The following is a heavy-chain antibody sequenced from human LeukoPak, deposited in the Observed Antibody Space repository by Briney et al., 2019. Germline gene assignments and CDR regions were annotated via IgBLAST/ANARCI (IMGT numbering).Heavy chain of an antibody. CDR1: GFTFSNLW. CDR3: ARGFAVNWFDP. D-gene: IGHD3-16*01. CDR2: INSDGSSP. Sequence: GESLRLSCAASGFTFSNLWMHWVRQAPGKGLLWVSRINSDGSSPTYADSVKGRFTISRDNAKNTLYLQMNSLTTEDTAVYYCARGFAVNWFDPWGQGTLVTVSS. V-gene: IGHV3-74*01. J-gene: IGHJ5*02.